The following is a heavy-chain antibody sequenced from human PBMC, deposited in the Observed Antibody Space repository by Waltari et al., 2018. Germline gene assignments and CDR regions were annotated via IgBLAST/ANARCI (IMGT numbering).Heavy chain of an antibody. J-gene: IGHJ6*03. CDR2: INHSGST. CDR1: GGSFSGYY. V-gene: IGHV4-34*01. D-gene: IGHD2-15*01. CDR3: ARGSTLYCSGGSCYSAYYYYYMDV. Sequence: QVQLQQWGAGLLKPSETLSLTCAVYGGSFSGYYWSWIRQPPGQGLEWLGEINHSGSTNYNPPLKSRVTISVDTSKNQFSLKLSSVTAADTAVYYCARGSTLYCSGGSCYSAYYYYYMDVWGKGTTVTVSS.